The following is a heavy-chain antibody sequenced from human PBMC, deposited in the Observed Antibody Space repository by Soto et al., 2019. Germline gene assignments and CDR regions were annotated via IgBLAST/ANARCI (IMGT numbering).Heavy chain of an antibody. V-gene: IGHV3-15*01. D-gene: IGHD3-22*01. Sequence: EVQLVESGGGLVKPGGSLRLSCAASGFTFSNAWMSWVRQAPGKGLEWVGRIKSKTDGGTTDYAAPVKGRFTISRDDSKNTLYLQMNSLKTEDTAVYYCTTEYYYYSSGYYNYGMDVWGQGTTVTVSS. J-gene: IGHJ6*02. CDR2: IKSKTDGGTT. CDR3: TTEYYYYSSGYYNYGMDV. CDR1: GFTFSNAW.